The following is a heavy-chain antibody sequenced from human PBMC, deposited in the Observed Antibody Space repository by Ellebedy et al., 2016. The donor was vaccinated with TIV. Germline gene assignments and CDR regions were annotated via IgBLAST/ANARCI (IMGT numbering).Heavy chain of an antibody. V-gene: IGHV1-69*13. CDR2: IIPIFGTA. CDR1: GGTFSSYA. D-gene: IGHD6-19*01. CDR3: AREGPVGYSSGWFFY. Sequence: AASVKVSCKASGGTFSSYAISWVRQAPGQGLEWMGGIIPIFGTANYAQKFQGRVTITADESTSTAYMELSSLRSEDTAVYYCAREGPVGYSSGWFFYWGQGTLVTVSS. J-gene: IGHJ4*02.